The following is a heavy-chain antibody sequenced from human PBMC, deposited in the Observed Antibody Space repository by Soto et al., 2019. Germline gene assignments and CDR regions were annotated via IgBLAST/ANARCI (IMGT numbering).Heavy chain of an antibody. CDR3: VRGSFGYYGP. V-gene: IGHV3-49*04. J-gene: IGHJ5*02. CDR2: IRNPGYGGTT. Sequence: EVQLVESGGGLVQAGRSLRLSCTTSGFSFGDYAMTWVRQAPGKGLEWVGFIRNPGYGGTTEYATSMKGRFIISRDDSMSSAYLQLNSLKVDDSAVYYCVRGSFGYYGPWGQGTLVTVSS. D-gene: IGHD3-22*01. CDR1: GFSFGDYA.